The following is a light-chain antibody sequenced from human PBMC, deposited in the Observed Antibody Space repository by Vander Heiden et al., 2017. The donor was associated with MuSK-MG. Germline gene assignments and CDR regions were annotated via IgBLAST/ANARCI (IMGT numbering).Light chain of an antibody. CDR1: QDISNY. V-gene: IGKV1-33*01. Sequence: DIEMTQSPSSLSSSAGVRVTITCQASQDISNYLNWYQQKPGQAPKLLIYDASNLETGVPSRFSGSGSGTDFTFTISSLQPEDIATYYCQQEDNLPITFGRGTKVXIK. J-gene: IGKJ4*01. CDR2: DAS. CDR3: QQEDNLPIT.